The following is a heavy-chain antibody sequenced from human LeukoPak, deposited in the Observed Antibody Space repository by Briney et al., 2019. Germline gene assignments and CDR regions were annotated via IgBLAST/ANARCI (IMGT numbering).Heavy chain of an antibody. CDR3: ARDGIVVVPAAITVQYNWFDP. Sequence: SETLSLTCTVSGGSISSSSYYWGWIRQPPGKGLEWIGSIYYSGSTYYNPSLKSRVTISVDTSKNQFSLKLSSVTAADTAVYYCARDGIVVVPAAITVQYNWFDPWAREPWSPSPQ. CDR2: IYYSGST. D-gene: IGHD2-2*01. V-gene: IGHV4-39*07. J-gene: IGHJ5*02. CDR1: GGSISSSSYY.